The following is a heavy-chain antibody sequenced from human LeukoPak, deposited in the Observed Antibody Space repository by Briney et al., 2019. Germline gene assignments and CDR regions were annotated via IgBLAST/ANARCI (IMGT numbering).Heavy chain of an antibody. CDR1: GYTFTNYG. V-gene: IGHV1-18*01. J-gene: IGHJ3*02. D-gene: IGHD2-15*01. CDR2: ISPYNDNT. CDR3: ARVLEVAASLGAFDI. Sequence: VASVKVSCKASGYTFTNYGLIWVRQGPGQGLERMGWISPYNDNTNYAQKLQARVTMTTDTSTSTAYMELRSLRSDDTAVYYCARVLEVAASLGAFDIWGQGTMVTVSS.